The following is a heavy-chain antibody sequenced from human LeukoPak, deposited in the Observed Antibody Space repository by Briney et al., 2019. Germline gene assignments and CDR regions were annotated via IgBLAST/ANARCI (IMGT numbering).Heavy chain of an antibody. Sequence: GGSLRLSCAASGFIFSTYSVNWVRQAPGKGLEWVSYISSRSSTIYYADSVKGRFTISRDNAKNSLYLQMNSLRAEDTAVYYCARDWGPIAARPNYFDYWGQGTLVTVSS. CDR2: ISSRSSTI. D-gene: IGHD6-6*01. CDR3: ARDWGPIAARPNYFDY. V-gene: IGHV3-48*01. J-gene: IGHJ4*02. CDR1: GFIFSTYS.